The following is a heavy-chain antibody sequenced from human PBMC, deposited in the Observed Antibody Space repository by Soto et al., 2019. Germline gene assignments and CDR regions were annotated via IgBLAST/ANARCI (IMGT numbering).Heavy chain of an antibody. D-gene: IGHD6-13*01. Sequence: GGSLRLSCAASGFTFSTYAMGWVRQAPGKGLEWVSAISDSGGSTYYADSVKGRFTISRDNSKNTLYLQMNGLTAEDTALYYSAKGSEAGAPYYFDYWGQGTLVTVSS. CDR3: AKGSEAGAPYYFDY. CDR1: GFTFSTYA. V-gene: IGHV3-23*01. J-gene: IGHJ4*02. CDR2: ISDSGGST.